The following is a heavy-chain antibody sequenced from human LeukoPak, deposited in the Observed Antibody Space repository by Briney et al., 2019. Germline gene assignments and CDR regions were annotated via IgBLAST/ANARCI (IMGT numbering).Heavy chain of an antibody. J-gene: IGHJ3*02. CDR2: ISSSGSTI. V-gene: IGHV3-48*03. CDR3: ASGMTTVPYGAFDI. D-gene: IGHD4-17*01. CDR1: GFTFSSYE. Sequence: PGGSLRLSCAASGFTFSSYEMNWVRQAPGKGLEWVSYISSSGSTIYYADSVKGRFTISRDNAKNSLYLQMNSLRAEDTAVYYCASGMTTVPYGAFDIWGQGTMVTVSS.